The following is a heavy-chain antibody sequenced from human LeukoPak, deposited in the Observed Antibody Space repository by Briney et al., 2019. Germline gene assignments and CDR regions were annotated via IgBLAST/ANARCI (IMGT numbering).Heavy chain of an antibody. J-gene: IGHJ4*02. CDR3: AKELSSSWPNYFDY. CDR1: GFTFSSYA. D-gene: IGHD6-13*01. Sequence: GGSLRLSCAASGFTFSSYAMHWVRQAPGKGLEWVAVISYDGSNKYYADSVKGRFTISRDNSKNTLYLQMNSLRAEDTAVYYCAKELSSSWPNYFDYWGQGTLVTVSS. CDR2: ISYDGSNK. V-gene: IGHV3-30*04.